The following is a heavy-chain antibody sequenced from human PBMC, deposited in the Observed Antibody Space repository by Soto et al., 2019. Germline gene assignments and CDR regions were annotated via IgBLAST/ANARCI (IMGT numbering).Heavy chain of an antibody. CDR3: ARMATFGSLNWFDP. D-gene: IGHD3-16*01. Sequence: ASVKVSCKASGYSFTNNDVSWVRQATGQGLEWMGWMNPGSGDTGYAQKFQGRVTMTRDISTATAYMGLSSLRSDDTATYYCARMATFGSLNWFDPWGQGTLVTVSS. J-gene: IGHJ5*02. CDR2: MNPGSGDT. V-gene: IGHV1-8*01. CDR1: GYSFTNND.